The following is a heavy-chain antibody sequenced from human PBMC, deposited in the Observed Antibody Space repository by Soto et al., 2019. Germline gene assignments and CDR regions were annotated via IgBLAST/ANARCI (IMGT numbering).Heavy chain of an antibody. D-gene: IGHD6-19*01. CDR3: ARDGWYVGDY. J-gene: IGHJ4*02. V-gene: IGHV1-18*04. CDR1: GYTFTSYY. CDR2: ISANNGNT. Sequence: ASVKVSCKASGYTFTSYYMHWVRQAPGQGLEWMGMISANNGNTNYAQKLQGRVTMTTDTSTSTAYMELRSLRSDDTAVYYCARDGWYVGDYWGQGTLVTVSS.